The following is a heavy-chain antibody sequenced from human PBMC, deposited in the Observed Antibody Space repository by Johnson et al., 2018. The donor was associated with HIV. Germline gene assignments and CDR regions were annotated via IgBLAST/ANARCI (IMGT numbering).Heavy chain of an antibody. V-gene: IGHV3-66*02. Sequence: MLLVESGGGLVQPGGSLRLSCAASGFTVSSNYMSWVRQAPGKGLEWVSAISGSSDSSYYADSVKGHFTISRDNSKNTLYLQMNSLRAEDTAVYYCAREQYGGNSNAGDAFDIWGQGTMVTVSS. CDR3: AREQYGGNSNAGDAFDI. CDR2: SGSSDSS. D-gene: IGHD4-23*01. J-gene: IGHJ3*02. CDR1: GFTVSSNY.